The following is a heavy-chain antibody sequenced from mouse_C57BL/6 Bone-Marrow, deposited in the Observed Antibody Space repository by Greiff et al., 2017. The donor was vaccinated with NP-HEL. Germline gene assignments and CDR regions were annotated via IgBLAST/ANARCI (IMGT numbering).Heavy chain of an antibody. J-gene: IGHJ3*01. D-gene: IGHD2-4*01. CDR3: ASPYDYDVAWFAY. CDR1: GFTFSSYG. Sequence: VQLKEPGGDLVKPGGSLKLSCAASGFTFSSYGMSWVRQTPDKRLEWVATISSGGSCTYYPESLKGRFTLSRDKAKNTLYLQMGSLKSEDTAMYYCASPYDYDVAWFAYWGQGTLVTVSA. CDR2: ISSGGSCT. V-gene: IGHV5-6*01.